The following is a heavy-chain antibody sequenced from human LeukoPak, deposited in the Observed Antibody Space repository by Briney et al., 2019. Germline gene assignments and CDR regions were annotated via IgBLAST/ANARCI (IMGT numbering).Heavy chain of an antibody. CDR3: ARSSGWYYFES. J-gene: IGHJ4*02. CDR2: IHGSGNT. V-gene: IGHV4-59*08. D-gene: IGHD6-19*01. Sequence: TSETLSLTCTVSGGSNSSYYWSWIRQPPGKGLEWIGYIHGSGNTSYNPSLKSRVTISVDTSKNQFSLKLSSVTAADTAVYYCARSSGWYYFESWGQGTLATVSS. CDR1: GGSNSSYY.